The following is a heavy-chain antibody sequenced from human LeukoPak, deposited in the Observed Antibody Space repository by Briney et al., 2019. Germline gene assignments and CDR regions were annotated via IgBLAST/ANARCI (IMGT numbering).Heavy chain of an antibody. Sequence: SETLSLTCTVSGGSISSYYRSWIRQPAGKGLEWIGRIYTSGSTNYDPSLKGRFTISVDNSKNKLYLKMSSVTAADTAGYYCARDRRGYGNWFDPWGPGTLVTVSS. CDR2: IYTSGST. CDR3: ARDRRGYGNWFDP. CDR1: GGSISSYY. J-gene: IGHJ5*02. D-gene: IGHD5-12*01. V-gene: IGHV4-4*07.